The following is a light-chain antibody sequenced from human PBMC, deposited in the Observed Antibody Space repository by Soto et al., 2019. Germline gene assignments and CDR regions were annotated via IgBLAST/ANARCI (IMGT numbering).Light chain of an antibody. CDR2: GAS. V-gene: IGKV3-11*01. J-gene: IGKJ1*01. CDR3: QQYVTAFRS. CDR1: QSVSSY. Sequence: IGLPQSPATLSLAPGVSATLSCRASQSVSSYLAWYQQKPGQAPRLLIYGASNRATGIPARFSGSGSGTEFTLTISSLQPDDFATYYCQQYVTAFRSFAQGTKVDIK.